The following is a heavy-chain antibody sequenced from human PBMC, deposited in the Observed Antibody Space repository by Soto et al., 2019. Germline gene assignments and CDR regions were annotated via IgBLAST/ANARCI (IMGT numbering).Heavy chain of an antibody. J-gene: IGHJ4*02. D-gene: IGHD3-22*01. CDR3: AKFSRRSYYDSSAYH. CDR2: ISGSGGTT. V-gene: IGHV3-23*01. CDR1: GFTFSSYA. Sequence: PGGSLRLSCSASGFTFSSYAMSWVRQAPGKWLEWVSAISGSGGTTYYADSVKGRFTISRDNSKNTLYLQMNNLRAEDTVVYYCAKFSRRSYYDSSAYHWGQGTLVSVSS.